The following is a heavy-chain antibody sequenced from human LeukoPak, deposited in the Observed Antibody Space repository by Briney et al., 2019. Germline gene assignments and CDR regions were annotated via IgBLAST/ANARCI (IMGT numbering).Heavy chain of an antibody. D-gene: IGHD2-15*01. J-gene: IGHJ4*02. CDR2: IFGSGGSP. CDR3: GKTTVGYSSGRYPGWPVDY. CDR1: GFTFNSYA. V-gene: IGHV3-23*01. Sequence: PGGSLRLSCAASGFTFNSYAMYWVREAPGKGLEWISGIFGSGGSPHYADSVKGRFTISRDNSQEIGYLQLDSLRVEDTALYYCGKTTVGYSSGRYPGWPVDYWGQGALVTVSS.